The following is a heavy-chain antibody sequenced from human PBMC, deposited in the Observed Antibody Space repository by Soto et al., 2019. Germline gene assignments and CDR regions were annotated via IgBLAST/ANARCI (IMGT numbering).Heavy chain of an antibody. D-gene: IGHD5-18*01. CDR1: GGSISSGDYY. V-gene: IGHV4-30-4*01. CDR2: IYYSGST. J-gene: IGHJ6*02. Sequence: QVQLQESGPGLVKPSQTLSLTCTVSGGSISSGDYYWSWIRQPPGKGLEWIGYIYYSGSTYYNPSLKSRVTISVDTSKNQFSLKLSSVTAADTAVYYCARDPGLLDTAMVNHGMDVWGQGTTVTVSS. CDR3: ARDPGLLDTAMVNHGMDV.